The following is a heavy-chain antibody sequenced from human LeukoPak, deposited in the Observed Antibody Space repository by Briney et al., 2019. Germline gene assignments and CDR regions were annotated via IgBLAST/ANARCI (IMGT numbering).Heavy chain of an antibody. CDR2: IYYSGST. V-gene: IGHV4-59*08. Sequence: SETLSLTCTDSGGSISSYYWSWIRQPPGKGLEWIGYIYYSGSTNHNPSLKSRVTISVDTSKNQFSLKLSSVTAADTAVYYCARHFRDEIEMATIYNWFDPWGQGTLVTVSS. D-gene: IGHD5-24*01. CDR3: ARHFRDEIEMATIYNWFDP. J-gene: IGHJ5*02. CDR1: GGSISSYY.